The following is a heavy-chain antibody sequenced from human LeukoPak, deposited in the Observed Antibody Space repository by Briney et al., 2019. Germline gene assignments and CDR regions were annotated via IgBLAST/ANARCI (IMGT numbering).Heavy chain of an antibody. V-gene: IGHV4-59*01. D-gene: IGHD5-24*01. CDR1: DGSISNYY. Sequence: SETLSLTCTVSDGSISNYYWSWIRQPPGEGLEWIGYVHYTGNTNYNPSLKSRLTISVDTSKNQFSLKLSSVTAADTAVYYCARESRREGYRFDYWGQGTLVTVSS. CDR2: VHYTGNT. CDR3: ARESRREGYRFDY. J-gene: IGHJ4*02.